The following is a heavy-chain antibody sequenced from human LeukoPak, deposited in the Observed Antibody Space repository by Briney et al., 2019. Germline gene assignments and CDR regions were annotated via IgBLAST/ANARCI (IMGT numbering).Heavy chain of an antibody. J-gene: IGHJ4*02. Sequence: PGGSLRLSCVASGFTFSSYAISWVRQAPGKGLEWVAFIRYDGSNKYYADSVKGRFTISRDNSKNTLYLQMNSLRAEDTAVYYCAKDPYYDFWSGGYWGQGTLVTVSS. D-gene: IGHD3-3*01. V-gene: IGHV3-30*02. CDR2: IRYDGSNK. CDR1: GFTFSSYA. CDR3: AKDPYYDFWSGGY.